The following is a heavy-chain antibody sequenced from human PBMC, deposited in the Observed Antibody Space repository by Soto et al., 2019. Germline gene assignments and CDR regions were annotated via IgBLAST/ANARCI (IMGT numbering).Heavy chain of an antibody. Sequence: EVQLLESGGGFVQPGGSLRLSCAASGFRFSGFAMTWVRQAPGRGLEWVSAITGTASSTYYADSVKGRFTISRDNSKNTLYLQINSLRAEDTAIYYCAKGAEGYVVSSLDSWGQGTLVTVSS. V-gene: IGHV3-23*01. D-gene: IGHD5-12*01. CDR2: ITGTASST. CDR1: GFRFSGFA. CDR3: AKGAEGYVVSSLDS. J-gene: IGHJ4*02.